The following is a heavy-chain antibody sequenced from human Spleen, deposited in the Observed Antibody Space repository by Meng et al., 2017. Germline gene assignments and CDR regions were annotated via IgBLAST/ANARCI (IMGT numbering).Heavy chain of an antibody. V-gene: IGHV3-48*04. CDR2: ISQTATTT. Sequence: GESLKISCAASGFAFNTYSMNWVRQAPGKGLEWVSYISQTATTTQYADSVKDRFIISRDNAKNSLSLQMSSLRVEDTAVYYCAKAGTYSGSYYGYWGQGTLVTVSS. D-gene: IGHD1-26*01. J-gene: IGHJ4*02. CDR1: GFAFNTYS. CDR3: AKAGTYSGSYYGY.